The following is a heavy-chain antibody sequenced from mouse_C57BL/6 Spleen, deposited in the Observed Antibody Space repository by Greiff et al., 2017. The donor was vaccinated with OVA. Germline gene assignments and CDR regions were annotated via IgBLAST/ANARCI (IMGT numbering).Heavy chain of an antibody. CDR1: GYTFTSYW. CDR3: ARLGYGSSYVYFDY. J-gene: IGHJ2*01. CDR2: IYPGSGST. D-gene: IGHD1-1*01. V-gene: IGHV1-55*01. Sequence: VKLQQPGAELVKPGASVKMSCKASGYTFTSYWITWVKQRPGQGLEWIGDIYPGSGSTNYNEKFKSKATLTVDTSSSTAYMQLSSLTSEDSAVYYCARLGYGSSYVYFDYWGQGTTLTVSS.